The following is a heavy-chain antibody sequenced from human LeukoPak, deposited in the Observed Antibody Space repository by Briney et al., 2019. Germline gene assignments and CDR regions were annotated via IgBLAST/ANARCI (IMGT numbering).Heavy chain of an antibody. CDR1: GLTFSDYS. J-gene: IGHJ4*02. CDR2: INPTSTSI. V-gene: IGHV3-21*01. Sequence: GGSLRLSCAASGLTFSDYSINWVRRAPGKGLEWVPSINPTSTSIYYADAVKGRFTISRDNARSSLYLQMNSLRAEDTAVYYCLRLRRNSDRSDYYYFYDYWGQGILVTVSS. D-gene: IGHD3-22*01. CDR3: LRLRRNSDRSDYYYFYDY.